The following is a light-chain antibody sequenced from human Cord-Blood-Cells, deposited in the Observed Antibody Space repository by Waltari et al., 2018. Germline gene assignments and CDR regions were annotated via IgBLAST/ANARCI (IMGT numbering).Light chain of an antibody. CDR2: GAS. CDR1: QSVSSSY. Sequence: EIVLTQSPGTLSLSPGERATLCCRASQSVSSSYLAWYQQKPGQAPRLLIYGASSRATGIPDRFSGSGSGTDFTLTISRLEPEDFAVYYCQQYGSSPLMYTFGQGTKLEIK. V-gene: IGKV3-20*01. CDR3: QQYGSSPLMYT. J-gene: IGKJ2*01.